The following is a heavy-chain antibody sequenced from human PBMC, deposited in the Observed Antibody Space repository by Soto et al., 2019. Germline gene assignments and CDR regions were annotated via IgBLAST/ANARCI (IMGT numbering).Heavy chain of an antibody. CDR2: MSTSGRYI. V-gene: IGHV3-21*06. CDR1: GFTFSSYT. J-gene: IGHJ4*02. Sequence: GGSLRLSCADSGFTFSSYTFNWVRQAPGKGLEWVSSMSTSGRYIFYADSLKGRFTISRDNAKSTLYLQVNSLRAEDTAVYYCERGGYSFGYTFDYWGQGTLVTVSS. CDR3: ERGGYSFGYTFDY. D-gene: IGHD5-18*01.